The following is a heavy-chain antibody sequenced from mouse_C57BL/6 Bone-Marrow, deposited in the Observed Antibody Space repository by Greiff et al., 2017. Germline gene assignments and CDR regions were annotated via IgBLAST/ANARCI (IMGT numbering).Heavy chain of an antibody. Sequence: VQVVESGAELVKPGASVKLSCKASGYTFTEYTIHWVKQRSGQGLEWIGWFYPGSGSIKYNEKFKDKATLTADKSSSTVYMELSRLTSEDSAVYFCARHERNYDYDPAWFAYWGQGTLVTVSA. CDR2: FYPGSGSI. CDR3: ARHERNYDYDPAWFAY. D-gene: IGHD2-4*01. V-gene: IGHV1-62-2*01. CDR1: GYTFTEYT. J-gene: IGHJ3*01.